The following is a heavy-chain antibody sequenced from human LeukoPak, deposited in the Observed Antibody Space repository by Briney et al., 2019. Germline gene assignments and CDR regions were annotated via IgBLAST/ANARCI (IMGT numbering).Heavy chain of an antibody. CDR2: ISSSGSTI. D-gene: IGHD1-26*01. Sequence: PGGSLRLSCAASGFTFSDYYMSWIRQAPGKGLEWVSYISSSGSTICYADSVKGRFTISRDNAKNSLYLQMNSLRAEDTAVYYCARVYDSGTARIDYWGQGTLVTVSS. CDR1: GFTFSDYY. CDR3: ARVYDSGTARIDY. V-gene: IGHV3-11*01. J-gene: IGHJ4*02.